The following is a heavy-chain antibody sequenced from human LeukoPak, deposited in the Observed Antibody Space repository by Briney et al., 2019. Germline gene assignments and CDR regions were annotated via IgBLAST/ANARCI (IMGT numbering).Heavy chain of an antibody. Sequence: PGGTLRLSCAASGFTFSNSGMSWVRQAPGKGLEWVVNIKTDGSQIYYVDSVKGRFTISRDNAKNSLYLQMNSLRAEDTAVYYCARDLNWETYWGQGTLVSVSS. CDR3: ARDLNWETY. D-gene: IGHD7-27*01. CDR1: GFTFSNSG. V-gene: IGHV3-7*01. J-gene: IGHJ4*02. CDR2: IKTDGSQI.